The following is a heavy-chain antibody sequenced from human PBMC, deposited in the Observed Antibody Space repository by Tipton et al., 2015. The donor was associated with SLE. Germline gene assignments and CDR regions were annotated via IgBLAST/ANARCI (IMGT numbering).Heavy chain of an antibody. Sequence: TLSLTCTVSGGSISSHYWSWIRQPPGKGLEWIGSIYHSGSTYYNPSLKSRVTISVDTSKNQFSLKLSSVTAADTAVYYCARAYYVSSVDDAFDIWGQGTMVTVSS. CDR2: IYHSGST. D-gene: IGHD3-22*01. CDR3: ARAYYVSSVDDAFDI. J-gene: IGHJ3*02. CDR1: GGSISSHY. V-gene: IGHV4-59*08.